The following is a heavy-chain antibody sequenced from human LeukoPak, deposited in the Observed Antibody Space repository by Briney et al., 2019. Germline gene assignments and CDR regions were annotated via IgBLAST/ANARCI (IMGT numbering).Heavy chain of an antibody. CDR1: GYSISSGYY. CDR2: IYHSGST. Sequence: PSETLSLTCTVSGYSISSGYYWAWIRQPPGKGLEWIGSIYHSGSTYYNPSLKSRVTISVDTSKNQFSLKLSSVTAADTAVYYXARFWGYDILTGYYPGFDYWGQGTLVTVSS. CDR3: ARFWGYDILTGYYPGFDY. D-gene: IGHD3-9*01. V-gene: IGHV4-38-2*02. J-gene: IGHJ4*02.